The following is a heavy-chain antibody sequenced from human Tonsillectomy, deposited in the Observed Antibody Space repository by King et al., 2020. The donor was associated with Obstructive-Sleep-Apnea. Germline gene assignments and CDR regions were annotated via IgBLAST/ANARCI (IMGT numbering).Heavy chain of an antibody. V-gene: IGHV5-51*01. CDR1: GYSFTTYW. Sequence: VQLVESGAEVKKPGESLKISCKGSGYSFTTYWIGWVRQMPGKGLEWMGIIYPGDSDTRYSPSFQGQGTISADKSIRSAYLHWSSLKASDTAMYYCARCLFRRGSCYSFDYWGQGTLVTVSS. D-gene: IGHD2-15*01. J-gene: IGHJ4*02. CDR3: ARCLFRRGSCYSFDY. CDR2: IYPGDSDT.